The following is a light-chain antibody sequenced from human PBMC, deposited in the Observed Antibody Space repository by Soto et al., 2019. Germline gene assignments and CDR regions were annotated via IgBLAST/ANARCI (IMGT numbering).Light chain of an antibody. Sequence: EIVWTQSPGTLSLSPGERASLSGIPSQSVSSSYLAWYQQKPGQAPRLLIYGASSRATGIPDRFSGSGSGTDFTLTISRLEPEDFALYYCHQYGYSLWTFGQGTKVDIK. CDR1: QSVSSSY. V-gene: IGKV3-20*01. J-gene: IGKJ1*01. CDR3: HQYGYSLWT. CDR2: GAS.